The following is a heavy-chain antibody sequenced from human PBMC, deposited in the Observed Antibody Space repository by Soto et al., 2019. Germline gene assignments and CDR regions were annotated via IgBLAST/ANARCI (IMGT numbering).Heavy chain of an antibody. V-gene: IGHV3-74*01. J-gene: IGHJ4*02. CDR3: ARGASGYN. Sequence: EVPLVESGGGLVQPGGSLRLSCAASGFIFSSYWMHWVRQAPGKGLVWVSRISSDGSSTSYADSVKGRFTISRDNAKNTLSLQMNNLRAEDTAVYYCARGASGYNWGQGTLVTVSS. CDR2: ISSDGSST. CDR1: GFIFSSYW. D-gene: IGHD6-13*01.